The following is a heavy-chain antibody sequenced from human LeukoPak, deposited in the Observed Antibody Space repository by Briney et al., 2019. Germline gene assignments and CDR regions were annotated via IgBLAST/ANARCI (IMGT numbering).Heavy chain of an antibody. Sequence: ASVKVSCKTFGFSFSTFYIHWLRRAPGQGLEWMGIIHPNGFITSYAQRFKGRVSMTRDPPTSTVYMELNSLIFDDTAVYYCARTRSSSGYLDVWGTGTTVTVSS. D-gene: IGHD3-10*01. V-gene: IGHV1-46*01. CDR1: GFSFSTFY. J-gene: IGHJ6*03. CDR2: IHPNGFIT. CDR3: ARTRSSSGYLDV.